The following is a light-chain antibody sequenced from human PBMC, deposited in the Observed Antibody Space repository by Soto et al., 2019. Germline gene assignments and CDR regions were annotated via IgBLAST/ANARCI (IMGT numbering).Light chain of an antibody. V-gene: IGKV1-5*01. CDR3: QQYNTFWT. CDR1: QIISSW. J-gene: IGKJ1*01. Sequence: DIQMTQSPSTLSASLGDRFTMTFRASQIISSWLAWYQQKPGKAPKLLIYDVSTLGSGVPSRFSGSGSGTDFTLTISSLQPDDSATYYCQQYNTFWTFGQGTKVDIK. CDR2: DVS.